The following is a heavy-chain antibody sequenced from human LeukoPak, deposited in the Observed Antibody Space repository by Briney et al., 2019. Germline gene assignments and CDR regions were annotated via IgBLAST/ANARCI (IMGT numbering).Heavy chain of an antibody. Sequence: SETLSLTCTVSGVSISSYYWSWIRQPAGKGLEWIGRIYTSGSTNYNSSLNSRVTISVDKSKNHLSLNLSSVTVADTAVYYCARDWRYCSGGSCSYYFDYWGQGALVTVSS. CDR3: ARDWRYCSGGSCSYYFDY. J-gene: IGHJ4*02. CDR2: IYTSGST. CDR1: GVSISSYY. D-gene: IGHD2-15*01. V-gene: IGHV4-4*07.